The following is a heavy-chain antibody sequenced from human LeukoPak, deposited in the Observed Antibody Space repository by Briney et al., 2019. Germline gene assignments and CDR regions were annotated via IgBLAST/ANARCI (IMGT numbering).Heavy chain of an antibody. CDR1: GGSISSGGYY. D-gene: IGHD1-26*01. CDR3: ARVRVGATYWFDP. Sequence: PSETLSLTCTVSGGSISSGGYYWSWIRQHPGKGLEWIGYIYYSGSTYYNPSLKSRVTISVDTSKNQFSLKLSSVTAADTAVYYCARVRVGATYWFDPWGQGTLVTVSS. V-gene: IGHV4-31*03. CDR2: IYYSGST. J-gene: IGHJ5*02.